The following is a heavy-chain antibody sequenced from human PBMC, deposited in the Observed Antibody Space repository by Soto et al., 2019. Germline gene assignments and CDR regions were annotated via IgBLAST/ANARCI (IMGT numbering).Heavy chain of an antibody. CDR3: ARVSDGSGGSCYRRGPYYFDF. J-gene: IGHJ4*02. Sequence: PSETLSLTCTVSGGSISSYYWSWIRQPPGKGLEWIGYIYYSGSTNYNPSLKSRVTISVDTSKNQFSLKLSSVTAADTAVYYCARVSDGSGGSCYRRGPYYFDFWGQGTLVTVSS. CDR1: GGSISSYY. CDR2: IYYSGST. V-gene: IGHV4-59*01. D-gene: IGHD2-15*01.